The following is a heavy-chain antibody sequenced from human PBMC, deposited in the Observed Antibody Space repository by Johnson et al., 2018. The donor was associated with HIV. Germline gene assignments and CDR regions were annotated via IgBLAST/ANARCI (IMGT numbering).Heavy chain of an antibody. V-gene: IGHV3-53*01. CDR1: GFTVSRNY. Sequence: VQLVESGGGLIQSGGSLRLSCAASGFTVSRNYMSWVRQAPGKGLEWVSVIYSDDMTYYADSVKGRFTISRVNSKNTLYLQMNSLKTEDTAVYYCTCYFSYSSSWYSGVNAFDIWGQGTMVTVSS. D-gene: IGHD6-13*01. CDR3: TCYFSYSSSWYSGVNAFDI. CDR2: IYSDDMT. J-gene: IGHJ3*02.